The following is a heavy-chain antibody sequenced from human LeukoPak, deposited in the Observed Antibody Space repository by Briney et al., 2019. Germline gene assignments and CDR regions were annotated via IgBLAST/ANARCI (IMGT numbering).Heavy chain of an antibody. Sequence: GGSLRLACTASGITFISAWMHWVRLAPPKGLVWVSRINSDGSSTTYADSVKGRLTISRDNAKNTLYLQMNSLRAEGTAVYVCARVVTGTIDADYWGQGTLVTVSS. D-gene: IGHD1-20*01. CDR2: INSDGSST. J-gene: IGHJ4*02. CDR3: ARVVTGTIDADY. V-gene: IGHV3-74*01. CDR1: GITFISAW.